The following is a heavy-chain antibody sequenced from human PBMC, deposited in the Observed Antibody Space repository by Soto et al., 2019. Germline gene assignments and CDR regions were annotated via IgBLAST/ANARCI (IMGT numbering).Heavy chain of an antibody. CDR3: VRGDYVDYSHWFVP. Sequence: VQLVQSGAEVKKPGASVRVSCKASGYTFTKFDINWVRQATGQGLEWMGWMNPNSGNTGYEQKFQGRGTMTRNTTITTTYMERSTLRSEDTAVDYCVRGDYVDYSHWFVPWGKGTLVTVSS. CDR1: GYTFTKFD. CDR2: MNPNSGNT. V-gene: IGHV1-8*01. D-gene: IGHD4-17*01. J-gene: IGHJ5*02.